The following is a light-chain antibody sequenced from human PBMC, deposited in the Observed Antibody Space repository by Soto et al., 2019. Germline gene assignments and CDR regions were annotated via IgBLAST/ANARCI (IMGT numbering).Light chain of an antibody. CDR3: LHGGGSPWT. CDR1: QGVGRSL. CDR2: GTS. V-gene: IGKV3-20*01. Sequence: EIVLTQSPGTLSMSPGERATLSCRASQGVGRSLLAWYQQKPGQAPRLVMFGTSNRATGIPDRFSGSGSGTDFTLTISRLEPEEFAVYYCLHGGGSPWTFGQGTKVEIQ. J-gene: IGKJ1*01.